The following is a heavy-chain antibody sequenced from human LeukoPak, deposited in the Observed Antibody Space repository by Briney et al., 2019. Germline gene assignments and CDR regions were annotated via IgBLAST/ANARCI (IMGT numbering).Heavy chain of an antibody. CDR1: GDSISNYY. CDR3: ARSRSGYSYEHGAFEI. D-gene: IGHD5-18*01. V-gene: IGHV4-59*01. CDR2: IDYRGST. J-gene: IGHJ3*02. Sequence: SETLSLTCTVSGDSISNYYWSWIRQPPGKGLGWIAYIDYRGSTTYNPSLRSRITISVDTSRNQFSLKLTSVTAADTAVYYCARSRSGYSYEHGAFEIWGQGTMVTVSS.